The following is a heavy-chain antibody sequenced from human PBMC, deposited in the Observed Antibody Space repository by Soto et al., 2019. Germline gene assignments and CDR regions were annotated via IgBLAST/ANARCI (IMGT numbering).Heavy chain of an antibody. Sequence: GQVSCKASCYTFAISGISWVRQAPGQGLEWMGWISAYNGNTNYAQKLQGRVTMTTDTSTSTAYMELRSLRSDDTAVYYRAREYYDFWSGYLAYYYMDVWGKGTTVTVSS. D-gene: IGHD3-3*01. CDR2: ISAYNGNT. CDR1: CYTFAISG. CDR3: AREYYDFWSGYLAYYYMDV. J-gene: IGHJ6*03. V-gene: IGHV1-18*01.